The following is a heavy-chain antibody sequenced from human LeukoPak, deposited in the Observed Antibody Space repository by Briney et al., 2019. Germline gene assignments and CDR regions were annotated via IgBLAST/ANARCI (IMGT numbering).Heavy chain of an antibody. V-gene: IGHV3-30*04. J-gene: IGHJ4*02. CDR2: ISYGGSNK. D-gene: IGHD6-13*01. CDR3: ARELKSSSWYALCCPDY. CDR1: GFTFSSYA. Sequence: GRSLRLSCAASGFTFSSYAMHWIRQAPGKGLEWVSVISYGGSNKYYADSVKGRFTISRDNSKNTLYLQMNRLRAEDTAVYYCARELKSSSWYALCCPDYWGQGTLVTVSS.